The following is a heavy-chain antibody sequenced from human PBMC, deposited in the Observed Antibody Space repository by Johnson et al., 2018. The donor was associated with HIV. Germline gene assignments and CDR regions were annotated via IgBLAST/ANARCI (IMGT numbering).Heavy chain of an antibody. CDR1: GFTFSSYG. J-gene: IGHJ3*02. D-gene: IGHD3-3*01. Sequence: VQLVESGGGLVQPGRSLRLSCAASGFTFSSYGMHWVRQAPVKGLEWVANIKQDGSEKYYVDSVKGRFTISRDNAKNSLYLQMNSLRAEDTAVYYCARVIYNFWSGPHAFDIWGQGTMVTVSS. V-gene: IGHV3-7*01. CDR3: ARVIYNFWSGPHAFDI. CDR2: IKQDGSEK.